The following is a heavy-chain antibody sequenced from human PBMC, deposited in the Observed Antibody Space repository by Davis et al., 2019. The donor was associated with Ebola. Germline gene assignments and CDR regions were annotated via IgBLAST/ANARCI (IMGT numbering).Heavy chain of an antibody. V-gene: IGHV4-34*01. CDR3: ATSKRLWYYGMDV. Sequence: GSLRLSCAVYGGSFSGYYWSWIRQPPGKGLEWIGEINHSGSTNYNPSLKSRVTISVDTSKNQFSLKLSSVTAADTAVYYCATSKRLWYYGMDVWDQGTTVTVSS. CDR1: GGSFSGYY. J-gene: IGHJ6*02. D-gene: IGHD2-21*01. CDR2: INHSGST.